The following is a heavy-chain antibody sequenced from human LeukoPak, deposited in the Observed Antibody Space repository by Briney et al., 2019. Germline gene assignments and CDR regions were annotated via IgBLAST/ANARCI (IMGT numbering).Heavy chain of an antibody. Sequence: PSETLSLTCTVSGDSIDSYYCSWIRQPPGEGLQWIGYVFYSGPTNYDASLKSRVAISVDRSKNQFSLKLTSVSAADTAVYYCAGRSARYFDSWGQGTPVTVSS. J-gene: IGHJ4*02. D-gene: IGHD1-26*01. CDR3: AGRSARYFDS. CDR1: GDSIDSYY. CDR2: VFYSGPT. V-gene: IGHV4-59*01.